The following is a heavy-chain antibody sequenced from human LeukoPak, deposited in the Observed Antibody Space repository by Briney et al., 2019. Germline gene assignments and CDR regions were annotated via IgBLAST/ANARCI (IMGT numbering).Heavy chain of an antibody. V-gene: IGHV1-2*02. CDR1: GYTFTGHY. CDR2: LNPNTGDT. D-gene: IGHD3-9*01. CDR3: ARIRLKTTGYYRLDY. Sequence: ASVKLSCKASGYTFTGHYLHWVLQAPGQGLEWMGWLNPNTGDTLYIQKFQGRVTMTGDTSISTAYMELSRLMSDDTAVYYCARIRLKTTGYYRLDYWGQGTLVTVSS. J-gene: IGHJ4*02.